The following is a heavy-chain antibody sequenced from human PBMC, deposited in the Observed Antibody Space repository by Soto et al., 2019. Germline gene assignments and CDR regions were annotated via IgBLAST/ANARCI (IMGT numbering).Heavy chain of an antibody. Sequence: PGGSLRLSCAASGFTFSSYAMSWVRQAPGKGLEWVSAISGSGGSTYYADSVKGRFTISRDNSKNTLYLQMNSLRDEDTAVYYCAKGGLEWYIPPFDYWGQGTLVTVSS. V-gene: IGHV3-23*01. J-gene: IGHJ4*02. D-gene: IGHD3-3*01. CDR2: ISGSGGST. CDR1: GFTFSSYA. CDR3: AKGGLEWYIPPFDY.